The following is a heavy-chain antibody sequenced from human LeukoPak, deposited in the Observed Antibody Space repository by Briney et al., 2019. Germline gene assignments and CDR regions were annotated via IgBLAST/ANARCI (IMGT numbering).Heavy chain of an antibody. J-gene: IGHJ3*02. CDR1: GFTFSSYW. D-gene: IGHD4-17*01. CDR2: INQDGSEK. V-gene: IGHV3-7*04. Sequence: GGSLRLSCAASGFTFSSYWMSWVRQAPGKGLEWVANINQDGSEKYYVDSVKGRFTISRDNAKNSLYLQMNSLRAEDTAVYYCARVDYGDFDAFDIWGQGTMVTVSS. CDR3: ARVDYGDFDAFDI.